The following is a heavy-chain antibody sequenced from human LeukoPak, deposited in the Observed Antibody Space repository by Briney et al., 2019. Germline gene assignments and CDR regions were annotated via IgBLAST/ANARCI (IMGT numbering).Heavy chain of an antibody. CDR2: IKASSGGT. J-gene: IGHJ6*03. CDR3: ARDLMVRGPMDV. CDR1: GYTFTGYY. Sequence: ASVKVSCKASGYTFTGYYIHWVRQAPGQGLEWMGWIKASSGGTNYAQNFQGRVTMTRDTSINTAYMEQSRLISDDTAVYDCARDLMVRGPMDVWGKGTTVTVSS. D-gene: IGHD3-10*01. V-gene: IGHV1-2*02.